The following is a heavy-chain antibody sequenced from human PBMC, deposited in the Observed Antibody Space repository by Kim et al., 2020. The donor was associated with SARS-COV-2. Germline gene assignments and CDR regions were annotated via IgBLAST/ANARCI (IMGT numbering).Heavy chain of an antibody. J-gene: IGHJ3*02. Sequence: GGSLRLSCAASGFSFSDSAMRWVRQASGKGLEWVGRIRGNANSYSTTYAASVKCSFTSSKDKSKNAADLQMNSHETEATAFYYCTRGPGTSCSVWYALD. D-gene: IGHD3-16*01. V-gene: IGHV3-73*01. CDR3: TRGPGTSCSVWYALD. CDR2: IRGNANSYST. CDR1: GFSFSDSA.